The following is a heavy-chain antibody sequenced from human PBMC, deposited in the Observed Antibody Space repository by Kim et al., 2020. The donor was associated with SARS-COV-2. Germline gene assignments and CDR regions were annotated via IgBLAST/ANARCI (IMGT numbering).Heavy chain of an antibody. J-gene: IGHJ3*02. V-gene: IGHV3-48*02. CDR1: GFTFSSYS. CDR3: ARDYGSTSGSYYYDAFDI. CDR2: ISSSSSTI. D-gene: IGHD3-10*01. Sequence: GGSLRLSCAASGFTFSSYSMNWVRQAPGKGLEWVSYISSSSSTIYYADSVKGRFTISRDNAKNSLYLQMNSLRDEDTAVYYCARDYGSTSGSYYYDAFDIWGQGTMVTVSS.